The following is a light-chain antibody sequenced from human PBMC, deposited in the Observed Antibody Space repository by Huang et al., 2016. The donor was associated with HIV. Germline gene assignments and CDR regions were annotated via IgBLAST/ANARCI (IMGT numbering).Light chain of an antibody. J-gene: IGKJ4*01. Sequence: EIVLTQSPATLSLSPGERATLSCRASQSVKTFLAWYQQKPGQAPSLLIYDSANMTTGIPARFSVSGSGTDFTLTISSLEPEDVAVYYCQQRSNRPLTFGGGTKVEIK. V-gene: IGKV3-11*01. CDR2: DSA. CDR1: QSVKTF. CDR3: QQRSNRPLT.